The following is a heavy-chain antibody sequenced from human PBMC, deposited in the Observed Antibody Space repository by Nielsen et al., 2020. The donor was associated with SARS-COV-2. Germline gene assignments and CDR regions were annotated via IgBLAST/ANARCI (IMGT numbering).Heavy chain of an antibody. D-gene: IGHD3-10*01. V-gene: IGHV3-23*01. CDR3: AKDQYKYGLGSYSDY. Sequence: GESLKISCGASGFSFSTFAMSWVRQAPGKGLEWVSSISGSGGNTDYADSVKGRFTISRDNSRNTLDLQMNNLRAEDTAIYYCAKDQYKYGLGSYSDYWGQGTLVTVSS. J-gene: IGHJ4*02. CDR2: ISGSGGNT. CDR1: GFSFSTFA.